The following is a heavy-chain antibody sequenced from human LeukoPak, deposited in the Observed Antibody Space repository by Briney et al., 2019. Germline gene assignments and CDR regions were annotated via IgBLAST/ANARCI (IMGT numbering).Heavy chain of an antibody. V-gene: IGHV3-66*01. CDR3: ASSREATSNWFVY. CDR2: IYSGGNT. J-gene: IGHJ5*01. Sequence: PGGSLRLSCAASGFTVRSSYMTWVRQAPRKGLEWGSIIYSGGNTYYADSVQGRFTISRDNSKNTLYLQMNSLRAEGTAVYHCASSREATSNWFVYWGQGTLVTVSS. CDR1: GFTVRSSY. D-gene: IGHD2-2*01.